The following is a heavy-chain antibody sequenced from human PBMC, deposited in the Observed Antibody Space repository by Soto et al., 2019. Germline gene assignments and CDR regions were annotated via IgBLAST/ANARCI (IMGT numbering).Heavy chain of an antibody. CDR1: GFTFTRYS. J-gene: IGHJ6*02. V-gene: IGHV3-21*03. CDR3: SRSLLNGMDV. D-gene: IGHD1-26*01. Sequence: PGGSLRLSCAASGFTFTRYSMNWVRQAPGKGLEWVSSISSTTNYIYYGDSMKGRFTISRDNAKNSLYLQMNSLKTDDTAVFYCSRSLLNGMDVWGQGTTVTVSS. CDR2: ISSTTNYI.